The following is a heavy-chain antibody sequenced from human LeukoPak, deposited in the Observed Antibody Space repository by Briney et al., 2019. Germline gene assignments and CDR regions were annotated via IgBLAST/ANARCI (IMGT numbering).Heavy chain of an antibody. CDR3: AREEEGGTFDY. V-gene: IGHV1-46*01. CDR1: GYTFTRYY. D-gene: IGHD3-16*01. Sequence: GASVKVSCKASGYTFTRYYMRWVRQAPGQGLEWMGIIKPSGGSTRYAQKFQGRVTMTWDTSTSTVYMELSSPRSEDTAVYYCAREEEGGTFDYWGQGTLVTVSS. CDR2: IKPSGGST. J-gene: IGHJ4*02.